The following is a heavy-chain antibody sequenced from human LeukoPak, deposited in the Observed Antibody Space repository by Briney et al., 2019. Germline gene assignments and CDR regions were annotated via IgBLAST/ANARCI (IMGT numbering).Heavy chain of an antibody. J-gene: IGHJ4*02. V-gene: IGHV1-24*01. CDR1: GDTLSQLP. CDR2: FDPEKNER. D-gene: IGHD2-15*01. Sequence: ASVTVSCKVSGDTLSQLPMHWVRQAPGKGLEWMGGFDPEKNERIYAQNLRGRVTMTEETSTDTAFLELSSLTSEDTAVYYCATGNSLGYCKGGRCFNYWGQGTQVIVSS. CDR3: ATGNSLGYCKGGRCFNY.